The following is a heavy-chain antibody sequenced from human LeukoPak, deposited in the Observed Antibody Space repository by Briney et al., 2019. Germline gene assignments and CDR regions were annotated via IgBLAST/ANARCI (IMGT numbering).Heavy chain of an antibody. CDR1: GDSISSYY. J-gene: IGHJ4*02. CDR3: ARGRYYFDY. Sequence: SETLSLTYTVSGDSISSYYWSWIRQPPGKGLEWIGYIYYSGSTNYNPSLTSRVTISLDTSKNQFSLKLSSVTAADTAVYYCARGRYYFDYWGQGTLVTVSS. V-gene: IGHV4-59*01. CDR2: IYYSGST.